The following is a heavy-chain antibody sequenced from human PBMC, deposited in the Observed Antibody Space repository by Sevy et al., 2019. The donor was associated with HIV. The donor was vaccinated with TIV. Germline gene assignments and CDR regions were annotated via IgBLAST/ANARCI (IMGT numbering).Heavy chain of an antibody. V-gene: IGHV3-30*02. J-gene: IGHJ6*02. CDR3: AKGDHYDYIWGSYRYGMHV. CDR2: IRYDGSNK. CDR1: GFTFSSYG. Sequence: GGSLRLSCAASGFTFSSYGMHWVRQAPGKGLEWVAFIRYDGSNKYYADSVKGRFTISRDNSKNTLYLQMNSLRAEDTAVYYCAKGDHYDYIWGSYRYGMHVWGQGTTVTVSS. D-gene: IGHD3-16*02.